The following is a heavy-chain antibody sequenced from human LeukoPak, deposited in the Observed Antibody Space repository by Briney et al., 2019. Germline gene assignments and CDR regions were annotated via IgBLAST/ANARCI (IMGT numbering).Heavy chain of an antibody. V-gene: IGHV3-23*01. CDR2: IANSGGST. Sequence: GGSLRLSCAASGFTFTTYAMSWVRLAPGKGLEWVSTIANSGGSTYYADSVKGRFTISRDNSKNTLYLHMNSLRAEDMAVYYCAKSHSVEQRGYFDYWGQGTLVTVSS. D-gene: IGHD1/OR15-1a*01. J-gene: IGHJ4*02. CDR3: AKSHSVEQRGYFDY. CDR1: GFTFTTYA.